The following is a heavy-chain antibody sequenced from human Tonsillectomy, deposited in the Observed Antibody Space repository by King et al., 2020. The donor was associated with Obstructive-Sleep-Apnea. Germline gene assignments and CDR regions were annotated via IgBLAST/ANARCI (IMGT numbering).Heavy chain of an antibody. J-gene: IGHJ4*02. CDR2: INSDGSST. D-gene: IGHD5-18*01. Sequence: VQLVESGGGLVQPGGSLRLSCAASGFTFSSYWMHWVRQAPGKGLVWVSRINSDGSSTSYAGSVKGRFTISRDNAKNTLFLQMNSLRAEDTAVYYCTAGYSYGWHYFDYWGQGTLVTVSS. CDR1: GFTFSSYW. V-gene: IGHV3-74*01. CDR3: TAGYSYGWHYFDY.